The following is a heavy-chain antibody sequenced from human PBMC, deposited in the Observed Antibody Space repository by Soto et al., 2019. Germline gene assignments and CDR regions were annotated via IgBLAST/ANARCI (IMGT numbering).Heavy chain of an antibody. CDR1: GFSLTTSGVG. D-gene: IGHD3-3*01. V-gene: IGHV2-5*02. J-gene: IGHJ4*02. CDR2: IYWDDDK. Sequence: QITLNESGPTVVRPTETLTLTCRFSGFSLTTSGVGVGWIRQSPGKAPEWLALIYWDDDKRYSASLKSRLTITKDTSKNQVVLTVSVLDPTDIATYYCAHRVLRTVFGLVTTTAIYFDFWGQGTPVAVSS. CDR3: AHRVLRTVFGLVTTTAIYFDF.